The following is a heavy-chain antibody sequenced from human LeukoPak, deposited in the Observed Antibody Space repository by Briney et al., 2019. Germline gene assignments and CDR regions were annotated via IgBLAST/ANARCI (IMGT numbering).Heavy chain of an antibody. CDR3: AKDISDSSGYYYVSPGGANY. Sequence: GGSLRLSCAASGFTFDDYAMHWVRQAPGKGLEWVSLISGDGGSTYYADSVKGRFTISRDNSKNSLYLQMNSLRAEDTALYYCAKDISDSSGYYYVSPGGANYWGQGTLVTVSS. J-gene: IGHJ4*02. CDR1: GFTFDDYA. V-gene: IGHV3-43*02. D-gene: IGHD3-22*01. CDR2: ISGDGGST.